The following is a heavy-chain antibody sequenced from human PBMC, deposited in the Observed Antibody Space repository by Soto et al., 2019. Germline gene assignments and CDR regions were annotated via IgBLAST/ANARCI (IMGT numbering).Heavy chain of an antibody. CDR1: GGTFSSYA. CDR2: IIPIFGTA. CDR3: ARTKASVTTPAVYFDY. V-gene: IGHV1-69*01. Sequence: QVQLVQSGAEVKKPGSSVKVSCKASGGTFSSYAISWVRQAPGQGLEWMGGIIPIFGTANYAQKFQGRVTITADESSSTAYMELSSLRSEDTAVYYCARTKASVTTPAVYFDYWGQATLVTVSS. J-gene: IGHJ4*02. D-gene: IGHD4-17*01.